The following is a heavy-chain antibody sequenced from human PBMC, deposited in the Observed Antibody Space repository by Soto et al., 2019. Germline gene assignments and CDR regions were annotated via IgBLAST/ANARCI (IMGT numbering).Heavy chain of an antibody. CDR3: ARLSYYYDSSGYPDH. V-gene: IGHV5-10-1*01. CDR2: IDPSDSYT. CDR1: GYSFTSYW. Sequence: GESLKISCKGSGYSFTSYWISWVRQMPGKGLEWMGRIDPSDSYTNYSPSFQGHVTISADKSISTAYLQWSSLKASDTAMFYCARLSYYYDSSGYPDHWGKGTLVTVSS. D-gene: IGHD3-22*01. J-gene: IGHJ4*02.